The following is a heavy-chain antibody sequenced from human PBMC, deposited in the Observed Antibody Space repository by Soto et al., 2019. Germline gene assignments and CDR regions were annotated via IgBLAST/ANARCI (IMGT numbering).Heavy chain of an antibody. CDR3: AADNSGYLDSAFDI. V-gene: IGHV1-58*01. Sequence: QMRLVQSGPEVRMPGASVKVSCKASGFSFSRSAVHWVRQARGQGLEWIGWIVGFSGNTNYAQRVHQRLSFTRDLSTSTVYMELYNLTSDDTAIYFCAADNSGYLDSAFDIWGQGTAVIVSS. CDR1: GFSFSRSA. CDR2: IVGFSGNT. D-gene: IGHD3-22*01. J-gene: IGHJ3*02.